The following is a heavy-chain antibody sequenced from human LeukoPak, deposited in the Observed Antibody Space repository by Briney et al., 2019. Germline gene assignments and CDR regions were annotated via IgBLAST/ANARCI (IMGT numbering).Heavy chain of an antibody. D-gene: IGHD1-1*01. CDR3: SREGPTGEFLGDY. Sequence: ASVKVSCKASGYTFTSQGISWVRQAPGQGLEWRGWLSAYNGNTNYPQKFQGRVTITTDTSTNTVYIELRSLRSDDTAVDYCSREGPTGEFLGDYWGQGTLVTVSS. CDR2: LSAYNGNT. V-gene: IGHV1-18*01. J-gene: IGHJ4*02. CDR1: GYTFTSQG.